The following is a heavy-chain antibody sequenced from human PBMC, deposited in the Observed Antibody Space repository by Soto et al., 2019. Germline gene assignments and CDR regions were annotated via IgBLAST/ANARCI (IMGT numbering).Heavy chain of an antibody. J-gene: IGHJ4*02. Sequence: WGSLRLSCAASGFTFSSFVMHWVRQAPGKGLEWVAVIWYDGSNKYYADPVRGRFTISRDNSKNTLYLQMSSLRAEDTAVYYCARGIGRSDWQYFDYWGQGTLVTVSP. V-gene: IGHV3-33*01. D-gene: IGHD3-9*01. CDR1: GFTFSSFV. CDR2: IWYDGSNK. CDR3: ARGIGRSDWQYFDY.